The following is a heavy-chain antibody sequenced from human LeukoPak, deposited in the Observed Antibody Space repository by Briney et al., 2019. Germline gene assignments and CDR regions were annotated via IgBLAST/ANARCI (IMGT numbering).Heavy chain of an antibody. Sequence: ASVKVSCKASGYTFTGYYMHWVRQAPGQGLEWMGWINPNSGGANYAQKFQGRVTMTRDTSISTAYMELSRLRSDDTAVYYCARAQDTVTTGDYFDYWGQGTLVTVSS. J-gene: IGHJ4*02. CDR1: GYTFTGYY. D-gene: IGHD4-17*01. CDR3: ARAQDTVTTGDYFDY. V-gene: IGHV1-2*02. CDR2: INPNSGGA.